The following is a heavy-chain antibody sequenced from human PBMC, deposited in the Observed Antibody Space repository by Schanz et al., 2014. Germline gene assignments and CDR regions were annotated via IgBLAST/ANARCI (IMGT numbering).Heavy chain of an antibody. Sequence: EVQLLESGGGLVEPGGSLRLSCATSGFSLDIFAVSWVRQAPGKGLEWISYITYNGGTIYYADSMKGRFTVSRDNAENALYLQMNSLRAEDTAVYYCARIGGSVFDYWAQGTLVTVSS. CDR1: GFSLDIFA. V-gene: IGHV3-48*01. CDR3: ARIGGSVFDY. J-gene: IGHJ4*02. CDR2: ITYNGGTI. D-gene: IGHD3-10*01.